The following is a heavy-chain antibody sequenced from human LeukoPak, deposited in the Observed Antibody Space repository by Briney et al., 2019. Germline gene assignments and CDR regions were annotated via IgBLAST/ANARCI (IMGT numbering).Heavy chain of an antibody. CDR2: ISGSGGST. D-gene: IGHD4-17*01. V-gene: IGHV3-23*01. CDR1: GFTFSSYA. CDR3: ARDTVTSWFDP. Sequence: GGSLRLSCAASGFTFSSYAMSWVRQAPGKGLEWVSAISGSGGSTYYADSVKGRFIISRDTAKNSLYLQMNSLRAEDTAVYYCARDTVTSWFDPWGQGTLVTVSS. J-gene: IGHJ5*02.